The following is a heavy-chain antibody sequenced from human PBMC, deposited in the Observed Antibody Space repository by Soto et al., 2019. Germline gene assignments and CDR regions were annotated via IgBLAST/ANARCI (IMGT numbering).Heavy chain of an antibody. Sequence: PSETLSLTCTVSGGSISSSGYYWRWIRQPPGKGLEWIGEINHSGDTNYNPSLKSRVTISADKSKSQFSLKLSSVTAADTAVYYCAREDGGYSNWGQGTLVTVSS. CDR3: AREDGGYSN. V-gene: IGHV4-39*07. J-gene: IGHJ4*02. D-gene: IGHD5-12*01. CDR2: INHSGDT. CDR1: GGSISSSGYY.